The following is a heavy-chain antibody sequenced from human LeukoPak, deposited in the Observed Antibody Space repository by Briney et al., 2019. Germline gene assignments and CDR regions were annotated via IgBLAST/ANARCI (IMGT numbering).Heavy chain of an antibody. CDR3: ARDLPSKSFDY. Sequence: GGSLRLSCAASGFTVSSNYMSWVRQAPGKGLEWVSVIYSGGSTYYADSVKGRFTISRDNSKNTLYPQMNSLRAEDTAVYYCARDLPSKSFDYWGQGTLVTVSS. J-gene: IGHJ4*02. CDR2: IYSGGST. V-gene: IGHV3-66*02. CDR1: GFTVSSNY.